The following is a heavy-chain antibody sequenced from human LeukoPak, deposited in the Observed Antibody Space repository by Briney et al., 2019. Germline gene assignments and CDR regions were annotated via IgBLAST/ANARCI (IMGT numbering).Heavy chain of an antibody. D-gene: IGHD3-10*01. CDR2: AHYSGST. V-gene: IGHV4-59*11. CDR1: GDSISHHY. CDR3: ARGRITMVRGAIPSPYY. Sequence: ASETLSLTCTVSGDSISHHYYNWIRQPPGKGLEWIGFAHYSGSTNYNPSLKSRVTISVDTSKNQFSLKLSSVTAADTAVYYCARGRITMVRGAIPSPYYWGQGTLVTVSS. J-gene: IGHJ4*02.